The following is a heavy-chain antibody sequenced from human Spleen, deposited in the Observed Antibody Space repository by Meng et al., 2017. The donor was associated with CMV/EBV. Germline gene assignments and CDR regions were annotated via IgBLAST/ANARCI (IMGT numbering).Heavy chain of an antibody. J-gene: IGHJ4*02. V-gene: IGHV1-2*02. Sequence: VSCKASGYPFTGYYIHWIRQAPGQGLEWMGWINSNSGGTNYAQKFQGRVTMTRDTSISTADMELSRLKSDDTAVYYCARAPGSSSSLWGQGTLVTVSS. CDR2: INSNSGGT. CDR1: GYPFTGYY. CDR3: ARAPGSSSSL.